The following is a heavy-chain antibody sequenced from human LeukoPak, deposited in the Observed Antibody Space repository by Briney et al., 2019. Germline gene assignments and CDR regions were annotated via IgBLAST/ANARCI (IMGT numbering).Heavy chain of an antibody. J-gene: IGHJ4*02. D-gene: IGHD3-10*01. CDR1: GFTFSSYW. V-gene: IGHV3-7*03. CDR2: IKQDGSEK. Sequence: GGSLRLSCAASGFTFSSYWMSWVRQAPGKGLEWVANIKQDGSEKYYVDSVKGRFTISRDNAKNSLYLQMNSLRAEDTALYYCAKDSRTMVRGVMGYFDYWGQGTLVTVSS. CDR3: AKDSRTMVRGVMGYFDY.